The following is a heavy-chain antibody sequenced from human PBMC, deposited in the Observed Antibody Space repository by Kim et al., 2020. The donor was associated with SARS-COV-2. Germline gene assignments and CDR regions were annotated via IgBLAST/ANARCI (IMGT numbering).Heavy chain of an antibody. D-gene: IGHD3-22*01. V-gene: IGHV4-59*13. CDR3: ARWYYYDSSGYYYVPLGAFDI. CDR2: IYYSGST. Sequence: SETLSLTCTVSGGSISSYYWSWIRQPPGKGLEWIGYIYYSGSTNYNPSLKSRVTISVDTSKNQFSLKLSSVTAADTAVYYCARWYYYDSSGYYYVPLGAFDIWGQGTMVTVSS. CDR1: GGSISSYY. J-gene: IGHJ3*02.